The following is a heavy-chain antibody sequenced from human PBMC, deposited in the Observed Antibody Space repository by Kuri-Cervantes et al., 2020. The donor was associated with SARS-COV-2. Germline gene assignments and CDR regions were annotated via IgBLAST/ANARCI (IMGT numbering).Heavy chain of an antibody. CDR2: VSYDGGSE. CDR1: GFTFSNHA. Sequence: LSLTCEGSGFTFSNHALYWIRQAPGEGLEWVAVVSYDGGSEWYADSLKGRFSISRDNSKNTVYLQMNSLRTEDTALYYCARETFWSGYYFYGNIDQWGQGTLVTVSS. D-gene: IGHD3-3*01. J-gene: IGHJ4*02. CDR3: ARETFWSGYYFYGNIDQ. V-gene: IGHV3-30-3*01.